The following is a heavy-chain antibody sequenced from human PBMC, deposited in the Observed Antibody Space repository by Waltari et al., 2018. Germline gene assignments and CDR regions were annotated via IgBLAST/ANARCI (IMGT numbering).Heavy chain of an antibody. CDR3: AREQFYNSGIQGSAFDY. CDR2: IGRSGDIM. D-gene: IGHD3-10*01. Sequence: EVQLVESGGGLIQPGGSVRLSWAASGFTFSSYEVNWVRQAPGKGLEWVSYIGRSGDIMFFADSVRGRFTISRDNAKNSLYLQMNSLRVEDTAVYYCAREQFYNSGIQGSAFDYWGQGTLVTVSS. CDR1: GFTFSSYE. J-gene: IGHJ4*02. V-gene: IGHV3-48*03.